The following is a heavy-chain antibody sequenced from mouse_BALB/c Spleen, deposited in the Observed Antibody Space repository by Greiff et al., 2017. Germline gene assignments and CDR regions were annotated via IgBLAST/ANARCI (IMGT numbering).Heavy chain of an antibody. Sequence: EVMLVESGGGLVQPGGSRKLSCAASGFTFSSFGMHWVRQAPEKGLEWVAYISSGSSTIYYADTVKGRFTISRDNPKNTLFLQMTSLRSEDTAMYYCARNPPYYGSSDYWGQGTTLTVSS. J-gene: IGHJ2*01. V-gene: IGHV5-17*02. CDR3: ARNPPYYGSSDY. D-gene: IGHD1-1*01. CDR2: ISSGSSTI. CDR1: GFTFSSFG.